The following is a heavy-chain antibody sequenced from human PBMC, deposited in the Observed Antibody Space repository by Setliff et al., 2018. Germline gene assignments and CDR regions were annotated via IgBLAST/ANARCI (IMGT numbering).Heavy chain of an antibody. Sequence: DSVKVSCKASGYTFTSHYMHWVRQAPGLGLEWMGTINPSSGRTSYAQKFQGRVTMTRDTSTSTVYMDMSSLRSEDTAVYYCARDVFPYHYEGAFDIWGQGTMVTVS. V-gene: IGHV1-46*01. CDR2: INPSSGRT. CDR1: GYTFTSHY. D-gene: IGHD3-22*01. J-gene: IGHJ3*02. CDR3: ARDVFPYHYEGAFDI.